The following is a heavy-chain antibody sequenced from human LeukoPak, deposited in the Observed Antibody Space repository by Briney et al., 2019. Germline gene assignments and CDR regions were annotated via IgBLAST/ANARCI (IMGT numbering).Heavy chain of an antibody. Sequence: SVKVSCKASGYTFTNYYMHWVRQAPGQGLEWMGGIIPIFGIANYAQKFQGRVTITADESTSTAYMELSSLRSEDTAVYYCARGFAYDSSGYYLPDHYWGQGTLVTVSS. CDR1: GYTFTNYY. D-gene: IGHD3-22*01. CDR3: ARGFAYDSSGYYLPDHY. CDR2: IIPIFGIA. J-gene: IGHJ4*02. V-gene: IGHV1-69*13.